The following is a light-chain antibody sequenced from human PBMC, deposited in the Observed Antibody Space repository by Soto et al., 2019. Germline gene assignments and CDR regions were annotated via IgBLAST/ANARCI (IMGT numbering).Light chain of an antibody. CDR1: ISDVGAYNY. V-gene: IGLV2-11*01. Sequence: QSVLTQPRSVSGSPGQSVTISCTGSISDVGAYNYVSWYQHNTGKAPKLLIYDVNKRPSGVPDRFSGSKFGNTASLTISGLQADDEATFYCCSYAGSYDYVFGTGTKVTVL. J-gene: IGLJ1*01. CDR2: DVN. CDR3: CSYAGSYDYV.